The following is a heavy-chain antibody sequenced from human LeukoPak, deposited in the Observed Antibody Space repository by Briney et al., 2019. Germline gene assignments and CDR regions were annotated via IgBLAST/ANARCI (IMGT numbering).Heavy chain of an antibody. Sequence: GGSLRLSCAASGFTFSSYAMSWVRQAPGKGLEWVSVISGSGYYSYYADSVKGRFTVSRDNSKTTLYLQMNSLRADDTAVYYCAKGGPTGSNYFDFWGQGTLVTVSA. CDR2: ISGSGYYS. D-gene: IGHD1-26*01. CDR3: AKGGPTGSNYFDF. CDR1: GFTFSSYA. V-gene: IGHV3-23*01. J-gene: IGHJ4*02.